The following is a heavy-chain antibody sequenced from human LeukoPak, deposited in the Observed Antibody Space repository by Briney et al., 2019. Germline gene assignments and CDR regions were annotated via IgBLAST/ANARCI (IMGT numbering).Heavy chain of an antibody. J-gene: IGHJ4*02. D-gene: IGHD3-10*01. CDR3: PPPPGWQYGSGSPAY. V-gene: IGHV3-30*02. CDR1: GFTFSNYG. CDR2: IRFDGSNK. Sequence: GGSLRLSCVASGFTFSNYGMHWVRQAPGKGLEWVAFIRFDGSNKYYADSVKGRFTISRDNSKNTLFLQMSSLTADDTAVYYCPPPPGWQYGSGSPAYWGKGTLVTASS.